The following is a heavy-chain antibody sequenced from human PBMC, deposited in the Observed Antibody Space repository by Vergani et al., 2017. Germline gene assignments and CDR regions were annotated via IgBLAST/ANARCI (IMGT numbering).Heavy chain of an antibody. J-gene: IGHJ4*02. CDR1: GFTFSSYA. D-gene: IGHD2-15*01. CDR2: ISYEGSNK. V-gene: IGHV3-30-3*01. CDR3: ARGEYCSGGSCYEEPFDY. Sequence: QVQLVESGGGVVQPGRSLRLSCAASGFTFSSYAMHWVRQAPGKGLEWVAVISYEGSNKYYADSVKGRFTISRDNSKNTLYLQMNSLRAEDTAVYYCARGEYCSGGSCYEEPFDYWGQGTLVTVSS.